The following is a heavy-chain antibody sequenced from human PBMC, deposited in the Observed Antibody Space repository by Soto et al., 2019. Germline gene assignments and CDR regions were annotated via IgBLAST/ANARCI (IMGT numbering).Heavy chain of an antibody. V-gene: IGHV3-9*01. CDR1: GFTFDDYA. CDR3: AKDPEP. Sequence: EVQLVESGGGLVQPGRSLRLSCAASGFTFDDYAMHWVRQAPGKGLEWVSGISWNSGSIGYADSVKGRFTISRDNAKNSLYLQMNSLRAEDTALYYCAKDPEPCGQGTLVTVSS. CDR2: ISWNSGSI. J-gene: IGHJ5*02.